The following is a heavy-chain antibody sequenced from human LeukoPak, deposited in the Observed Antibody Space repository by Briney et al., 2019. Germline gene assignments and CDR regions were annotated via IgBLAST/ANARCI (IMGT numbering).Heavy chain of an antibody. CDR1: GGTFSSYA. CDR3: VRGNYDSRGYFVY. D-gene: IGHD3-22*01. Sequence: ASVKVSCKASGGTFSSYAISWVRQAPGQGLEWMGWISTYNGNTNYAQKLQGRVTMTADTSTSTAYMELRSLRSDDTAVYYCVRGNYDSRGYFVYWGQGTLVTVAS. V-gene: IGHV1-18*01. CDR2: ISTYNGNT. J-gene: IGHJ4*02.